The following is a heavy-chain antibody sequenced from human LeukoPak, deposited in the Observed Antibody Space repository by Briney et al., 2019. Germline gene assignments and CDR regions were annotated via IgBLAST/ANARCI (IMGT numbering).Heavy chain of an antibody. J-gene: IGHJ6*03. Sequence: ASVKVSCKASGYTFTGYGITWVRQAPGQGLEWMGWISAYNGNTNYAQKLQGRVTMTTDTSTSTAYMELGSLRSDDTAVYYCARSDSSGRYGGYYYYYMDVWGKGTTVTVSS. CDR3: ARSDSSGRYGGYYYYYMDV. V-gene: IGHV1-18*01. D-gene: IGHD6-19*01. CDR1: GYTFTGYG. CDR2: ISAYNGNT.